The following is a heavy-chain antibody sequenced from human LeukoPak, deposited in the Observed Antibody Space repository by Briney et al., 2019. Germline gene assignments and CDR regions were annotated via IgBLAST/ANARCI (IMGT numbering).Heavy chain of an antibody. CDR2: IYYSGST. V-gene: IGHV4-39*07. Sequence: SSETLSLTCTVSGGSISSSSYYWGWIRQPPGKGLEWIGSIYYSGSTYYNPSLKSRVTMSVDTSKNQFSLKLSSVTAADTAVYYCARDSTIFGVSDYWGQGTLVTVSS. CDR1: GGSISSSSYY. CDR3: ARDSTIFGVSDY. D-gene: IGHD3-3*01. J-gene: IGHJ4*02.